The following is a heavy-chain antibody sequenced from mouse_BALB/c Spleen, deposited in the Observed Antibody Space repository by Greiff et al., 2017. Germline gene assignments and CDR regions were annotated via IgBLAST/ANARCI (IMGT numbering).Heavy chain of an antibody. J-gene: IGHJ4*01. CDR1: GFTFSSFG. Sequence: EVKVVESGGGLVQPGGSRKLSCAASGFTFSSFGMHWVRQAPEKGLEWVAYISSGSSTIYYADTVKGRFTISRDNPKNTLFLQMTSLRSEDTAMYYCARYRYDGYYAMDYWGQGTSVTVSS. V-gene: IGHV5-17*02. D-gene: IGHD2-14*01. CDR2: ISSGSSTI. CDR3: ARYRYDGYYAMDY.